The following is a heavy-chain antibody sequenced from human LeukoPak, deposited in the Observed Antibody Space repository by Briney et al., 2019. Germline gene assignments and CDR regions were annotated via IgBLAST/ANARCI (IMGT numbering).Heavy chain of an antibody. J-gene: IGHJ4*02. V-gene: IGHV4-31*11. CDR3: ARAGGAIAAPTD. CDR2: IYYSGST. CDR1: GGSFSGYY. Sequence: SETLSLTCAVYGGSFSGYYWSWIRQHPGKGLEWIGYIYYSGSTYYNPSLKSRVTISVDTSKNQFSLKLSSVTAADTAVYYCARAGGAIAAPTDWGQGTLVTVSS. D-gene: IGHD6-13*01.